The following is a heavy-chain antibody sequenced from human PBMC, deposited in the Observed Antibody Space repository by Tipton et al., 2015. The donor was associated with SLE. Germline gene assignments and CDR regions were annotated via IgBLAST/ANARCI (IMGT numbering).Heavy chain of an antibody. Sequence: LRLSCTVSGGSISTSTYYWGWIRQPPGKGLEWIGNMYYSGSTYYNPSLKSRVTISVDTSENQFSLKLSSVTAADTAVYYCATRPGPYCGGDCPAGYYYYGMDVWGQGTTVTVSS. D-gene: IGHD2-21*01. J-gene: IGHJ6*02. CDR1: GGSISTSTYY. CDR2: MYYSGST. CDR3: ATRPGPYCGGDCPAGYYYYGMDV. V-gene: IGHV4-39*01.